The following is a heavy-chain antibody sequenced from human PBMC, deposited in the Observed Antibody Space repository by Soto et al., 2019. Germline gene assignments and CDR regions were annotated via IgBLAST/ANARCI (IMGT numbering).Heavy chain of an antibody. D-gene: IGHD2-21*01. CDR3: AGIGEDVYYGMDV. Sequence: ETLSLTCTVSGGSISSYYWNWIRQPAGKGLEWIGRIYARGSTNYNPSLKSRVTMLVDTSENEFSLKLNSVTAADTAVYYCAGIGEDVYYGMDVWGQGTTVTVSS. CDR2: IYARGST. CDR1: GGSISSYY. V-gene: IGHV4-4*07. J-gene: IGHJ6*02.